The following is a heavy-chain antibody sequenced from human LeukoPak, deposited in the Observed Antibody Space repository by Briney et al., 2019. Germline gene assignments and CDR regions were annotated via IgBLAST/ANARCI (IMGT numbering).Heavy chain of an antibody. CDR2: ISGSGGST. CDR3: AKDPLTVAAGTEEGYDY. D-gene: IGHD6-13*01. J-gene: IGHJ4*02. V-gene: IGHV3-23*01. Sequence: GSLRLSCAASGFTFSGYAMSWVRQAPGKGLEWVSAISGSGGSTYYADSVKGRFTISRDNSKNTLYLQMNSLRAEDTAVYYCAKDPLTVAAGTEEGYDYWGQGTLVTVSS. CDR1: GFTFSGYA.